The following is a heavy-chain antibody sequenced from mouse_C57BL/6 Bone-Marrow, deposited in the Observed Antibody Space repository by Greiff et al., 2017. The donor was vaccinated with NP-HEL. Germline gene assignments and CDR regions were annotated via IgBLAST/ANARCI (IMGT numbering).Heavy chain of an antibody. V-gene: IGHV1-19*01. J-gene: IGHJ3*01. D-gene: IGHD1-1*01. CDR3: ARIYYGSSYGFAY. Sequence: EVQRVESGPVLVKPGASVKMSCKASGYTFPDYYMNWVKQSHGKSLEWIGVINPYNGGTSYNQKFKGKATLTVDKSSSTAYMELNSLTSEDSAVYYCARIYYGSSYGFAYWGQGTLVTVSA. CDR2: INPYNGGT. CDR1: GYTFPDYY.